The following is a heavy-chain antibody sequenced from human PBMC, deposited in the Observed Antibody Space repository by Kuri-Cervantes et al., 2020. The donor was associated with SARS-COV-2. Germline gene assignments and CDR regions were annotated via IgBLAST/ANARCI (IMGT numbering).Heavy chain of an antibody. CDR1: GGSFSSYY. V-gene: IGHV4-59*12. D-gene: IGHD3-22*01. CDR2: VYYSGST. J-gene: IGHJ4*02. Sequence: AETLCLTCTASGGSFSSYYWSWIRQPPGKGLEWIGYVYYSGSTNYNPSLKSRVTISVDTSKNQFSLKLSAVTAADTAVYYCAREVGYYDSSGYYYGYFDYWGQGTLVSVSS. CDR3: AREVGYYDSSGYYYGYFDY.